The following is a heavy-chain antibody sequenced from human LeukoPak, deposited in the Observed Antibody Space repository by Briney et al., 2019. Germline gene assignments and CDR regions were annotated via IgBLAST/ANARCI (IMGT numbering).Heavy chain of an antibody. V-gene: IGHV1-2*02. Sequence: ASVKVSCKASGYTFTGYYMHWVRQAPGQGLEWVGWINPNGGGTHYAQKFQGRVTMTRDTSIGTAYMELSRLRSDDTAVYYCARDQVNDAFDVWGQGTVVTVSS. CDR2: INPNGGGT. J-gene: IGHJ3*01. CDR1: GYTFTGYY. CDR3: ARDQVNDAFDV.